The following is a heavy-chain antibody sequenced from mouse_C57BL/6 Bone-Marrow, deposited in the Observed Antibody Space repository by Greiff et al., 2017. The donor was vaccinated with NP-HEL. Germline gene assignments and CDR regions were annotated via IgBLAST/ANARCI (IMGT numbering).Heavy chain of an antibody. Sequence: QVQLQQPGAELVMPGASVKLSCKASGYTFTSYWMHWVKQRPGQGLEWIGEIDPSDSYTNYNQKFKGKSTLTVDKSSSTAYMQLSSLTSEDSAVHYCARELIYYDYDDYAMDYWGQGTSVTVSS. D-gene: IGHD2-4*01. CDR3: ARELIYYDYDDYAMDY. J-gene: IGHJ4*01. CDR2: IDPSDSYT. V-gene: IGHV1-69*01. CDR1: GYTFTSYW.